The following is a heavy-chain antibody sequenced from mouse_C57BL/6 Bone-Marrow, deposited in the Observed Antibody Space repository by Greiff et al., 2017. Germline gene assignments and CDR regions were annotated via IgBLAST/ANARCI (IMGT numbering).Heavy chain of an antibody. CDR3: ASRLRQYYFDY. CDR2: IHPNSGST. J-gene: IGHJ2*01. V-gene: IGHV1-64*01. CDR1: GYTFTSYW. Sequence: VQLQQPGAELVKPGASVKLSCKASGYTFTSYWMHWVKQRPGQGLEWIGMIHPNSGSTNYNEKFKSKATLTVDKSSSTAYMQLRSLTSEDSAVYYCASRLRQYYFDYGGQGTTLTVSS. D-gene: IGHD3-2*02.